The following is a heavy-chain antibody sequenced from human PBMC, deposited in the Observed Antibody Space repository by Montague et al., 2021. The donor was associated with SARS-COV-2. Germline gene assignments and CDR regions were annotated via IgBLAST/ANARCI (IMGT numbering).Heavy chain of an antibody. CDR3: ARDKAEYIVVVPAVPLAYGMDV. V-gene: IGHV4-31*03. J-gene: IGHJ6*02. CDR1: GGSISSGGYY. D-gene: IGHD2-2*01. CDR2: IYYSGST. Sequence: TLSLTCTVSGGSISSGGYYWSWIRQHPGKGLEWIGYIYYSGSTYYNPSLKSRVTISVDTSKNQFSLKLSSVTAADTAVYYCARDKAEYIVVVPAVPLAYGMDVWGQGTTVTVS.